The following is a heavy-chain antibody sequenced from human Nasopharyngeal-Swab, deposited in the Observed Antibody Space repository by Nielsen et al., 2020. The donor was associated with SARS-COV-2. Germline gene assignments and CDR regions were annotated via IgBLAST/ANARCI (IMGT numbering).Heavy chain of an antibody. CDR2: ILPMYGST. J-gene: IGHJ3*02. Sequence: SVKVSCKASGDTFSSSAICWVRQAPGQGLEWMGGILPMYGSTTYARKFEGRVTITADESTRTAHMELRSLTPDDTSIYYCARGGGGNFDDPLDIWGQGTMVTISS. D-gene: IGHD4-23*01. V-gene: IGHV1-69*13. CDR1: GDTFSSSA. CDR3: ARGGGGNFDDPLDI.